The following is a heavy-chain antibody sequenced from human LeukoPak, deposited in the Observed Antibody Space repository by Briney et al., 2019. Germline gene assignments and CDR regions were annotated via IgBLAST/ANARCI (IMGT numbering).Heavy chain of an antibody. CDR2: ISTDGGST. CDR1: GFPFSSYT. D-gene: IGHD1-26*01. V-gene: IGHV3-64D*09. J-gene: IGHJ3*02. CDR3: VTDHIEGALYAFDI. Sequence: GGSLRLSCSASGFPFSSYTMHWVRQAPGKGLEYISAISTDGGSTYYADSAKGRFTISRDNSKNTLYLQMSSLRPDDTAVYYCVTDHIEGALYAFDIWAKGQWSPSLQ.